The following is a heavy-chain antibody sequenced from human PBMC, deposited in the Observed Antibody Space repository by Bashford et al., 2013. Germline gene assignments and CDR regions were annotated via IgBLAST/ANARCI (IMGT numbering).Heavy chain of an antibody. CDR2: IYSGGST. V-gene: IGHV3-53*01. Sequence: VRQAPGKGLEWVSVIYSGGSTYYADSVKGRFTISRDNSKNTLYLEMNSLRAEDTAVYYCAKGGGYNFGKPIDYWGQGTLVTVSS. J-gene: IGHJ4*02. CDR3: AKGGGYNFGKPIDY. D-gene: IGHD5-18*01.